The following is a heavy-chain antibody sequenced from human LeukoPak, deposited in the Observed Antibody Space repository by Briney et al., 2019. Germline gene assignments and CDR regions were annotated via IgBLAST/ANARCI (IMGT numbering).Heavy chain of an antibody. D-gene: IGHD2-8*01. CDR1: GFTFDTYG. CDR3: ARDLGYCTNGVCHTRFDY. CDR2: ISLDGGIK. J-gene: IGHJ4*02. Sequence: PGGSLRLSCAASGFTFDTYGMYWVRQAPGKGLEWVAVISLDGGIKYHGDSVKGRFTISRDNSKNTLFLQMNSLRAEDTAVYYCARDLGYCTNGVCHTRFDYWGQGTLVAVSS. V-gene: IGHV3-30*03.